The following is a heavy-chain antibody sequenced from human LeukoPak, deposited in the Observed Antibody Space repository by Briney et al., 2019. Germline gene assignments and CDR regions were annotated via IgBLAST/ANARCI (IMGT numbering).Heavy chain of an antibody. V-gene: IGHV4-59*08. CDR2: IYYSGNT. CDR3: ARRNDFDI. Sequence: SETLSLTCTVSGGSISGDHWNWIRQPPGKGLEWIGNIYYSGNTNYNPSLKSRVTISVDASKNQFSLKLSSVTAADTAVYYCARRNDFDIWGQGTMVTVSS. J-gene: IGHJ3*02. CDR1: GGSISGDH.